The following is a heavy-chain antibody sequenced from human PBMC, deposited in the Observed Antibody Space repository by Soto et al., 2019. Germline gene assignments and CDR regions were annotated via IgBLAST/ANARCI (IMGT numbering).Heavy chain of an antibody. D-gene: IGHD6-13*01. CDR1: SVSISSSNW. J-gene: IGHJ4*02. V-gene: IGHV4-4*02. CDR2: IYHSGST. Sequence: QVQLQESGPGLVKPSGTLSLTCAVSSVSISSSNWWSWVRQPPGKGLEWIGEIYHSGSTHYNPSLKSRVTVSVDKSMNHFSLKLSSVTAADTAVYYCARAGAQGPTLAAAGYFDYWGQGPLVTFSS. CDR3: ARAGAQGPTLAAAGYFDY.